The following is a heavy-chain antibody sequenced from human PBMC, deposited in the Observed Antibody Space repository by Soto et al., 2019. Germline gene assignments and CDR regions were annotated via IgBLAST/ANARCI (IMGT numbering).Heavy chain of an antibody. CDR2: IYSSGST. Sequence: QVQLQESGPGLVKPSETLSLTCTVSGGDISTYYWTWIRQPAGKGLEWIGRIYSSGSTKYNPSLKSRVTMAVDTSKNQFAVRLSSVTAADTAVYYCARGQRFSDWFDPWGQGTLVTVSS. D-gene: IGHD3-3*01. V-gene: IGHV4-4*07. J-gene: IGHJ5*02. CDR3: ARGQRFSDWFDP. CDR1: GGDISTYY.